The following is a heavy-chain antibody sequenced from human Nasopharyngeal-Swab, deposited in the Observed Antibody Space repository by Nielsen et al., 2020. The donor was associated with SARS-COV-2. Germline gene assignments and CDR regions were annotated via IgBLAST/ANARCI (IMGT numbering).Heavy chain of an antibody. Sequence: GESLKISCAASGFTFSDYYMSWIRQAPGKGLEWVSYISSSGSTIYYADSAKGRFTISRDNAKNSLYLQMNSLRAGDTAVYYCARDVNYDILTAVDVWGKGTTVTVSS. V-gene: IGHV3-11*01. CDR3: ARDVNYDILTAVDV. J-gene: IGHJ6*04. CDR2: ISSSGSTI. D-gene: IGHD3-9*01. CDR1: GFTFSDYY.